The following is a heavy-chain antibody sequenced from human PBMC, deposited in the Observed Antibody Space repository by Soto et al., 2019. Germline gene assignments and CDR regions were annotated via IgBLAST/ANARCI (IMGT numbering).Heavy chain of an antibody. CDR3: ASRGYSYGFSLGMDV. D-gene: IGHD5-18*01. CDR2: IYYSGST. V-gene: IGHV4-31*03. CDR1: GGSISSGGYY. Sequence: QVRLQESGPGLVKPSQTLSLTCTVSGGSISSGGYYWSWIRQHPGKGLEWIGYIYYSGSTYYNPSLKSRVTISVDTSKNQFSLKLSSVTAADTAVYYCASRGYSYGFSLGMDVWGQGTTVTVSS. J-gene: IGHJ6*02.